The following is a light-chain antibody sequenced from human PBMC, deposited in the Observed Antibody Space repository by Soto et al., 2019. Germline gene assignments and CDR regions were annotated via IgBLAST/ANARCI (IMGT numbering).Light chain of an antibody. Sequence: ELVMTQSPATLSLSPGERATLSCRASQSVSSNLAWYQQKPGQAPRLLIYDTSTRATGTPARFSGSGSGTEFTLTISSLQSEDFAVYYCQQYNNWPPLTFGGGTKVEIK. V-gene: IGKV3-15*01. CDR2: DTS. CDR1: QSVSSN. CDR3: QQYNNWPPLT. J-gene: IGKJ4*01.